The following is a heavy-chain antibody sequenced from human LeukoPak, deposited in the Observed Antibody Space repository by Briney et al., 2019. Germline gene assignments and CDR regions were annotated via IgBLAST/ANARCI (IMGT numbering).Heavy chain of an antibody. D-gene: IGHD6-19*01. V-gene: IGHV1-2*04. J-gene: IGHJ4*02. CDR3: ARGYSNGWPPISPLDY. Sequence: ASVKVSCKASGYTFTGYYMHWVRQAPGQGLEWMGWINPNSGGTNYAQKFQGWVTMTRDTSISTAYMELSRLRSDDTAVYYCARGYSNGWPPISPLDYWGQGTLVTVSS. CDR2: INPNSGGT. CDR1: GYTFTGYY.